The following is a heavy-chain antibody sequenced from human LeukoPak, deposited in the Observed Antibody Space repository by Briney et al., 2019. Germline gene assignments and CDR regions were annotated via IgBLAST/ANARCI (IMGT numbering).Heavy chain of an antibody. V-gene: IGHV3-7*01. Sequence: GGSLRLSCTASGFTFGDYAMSWVRQAPGKGLEWVANTNQDGSEEHYADSVKGRFTISRDNAKNSLYLQMNSLRAEDTAVYYCARYCGGDCYGMDVWGQGTTVTVSS. CDR1: GFTFGDYA. D-gene: IGHD2-21*01. CDR3: ARYCGGDCYGMDV. J-gene: IGHJ6*02. CDR2: TNQDGSEE.